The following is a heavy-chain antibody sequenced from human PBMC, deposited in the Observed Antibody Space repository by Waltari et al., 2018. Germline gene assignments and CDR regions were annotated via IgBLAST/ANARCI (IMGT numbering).Heavy chain of an antibody. CDR3: ARRTSHYYDSSGYYVWFDP. CDR1: GGSFSGYY. Sequence: QVQLQQWGAGLLKPSGTLSLTCAVYGGSFSGYYWSWIRQPPGKGLEWIGEINHSGSTNYNPSLKSRVTISVDTSKNQFSLKLSSVTAADTAVYYCARRTSHYYDSSGYYVWFDPWGQGTLVTVSS. CDR2: INHSGST. V-gene: IGHV4-34*01. D-gene: IGHD3-22*01. J-gene: IGHJ5*02.